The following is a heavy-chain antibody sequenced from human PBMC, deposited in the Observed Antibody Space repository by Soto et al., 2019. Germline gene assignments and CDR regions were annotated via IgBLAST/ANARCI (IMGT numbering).Heavy chain of an antibody. D-gene: IGHD6-13*01. Sequence: SETLSLTCTVSGGSISSYYWSWIRQPPGKGLERIGYIYYSGSPNYNPSLKSRVTISVDTSKNQFSLKLSSVTAADTAVYYCASSNIAAAGFYYYGMDVWGRGTTVTVSS. CDR1: GGSISSYY. V-gene: IGHV4-59*01. J-gene: IGHJ6*02. CDR3: ASSNIAAAGFYYYGMDV. CDR2: IYYSGSP.